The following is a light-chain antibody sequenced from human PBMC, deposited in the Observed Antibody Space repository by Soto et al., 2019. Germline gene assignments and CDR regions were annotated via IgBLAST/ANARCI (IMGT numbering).Light chain of an antibody. V-gene: IGLV2-23*01. CDR3: CSYAGTNTFV. CDR2: EGN. J-gene: IGLJ1*01. Sequence: QSALTQPASVSGSPGQSITISCTGTSSDVGSYNLVSWYQQHPGKAPKLMIYEGNKRPSGVSNRFSGSKSANTASLTISGRQTEDKADYYCCSYAGTNTFVFGTGTKLTVL. CDR1: SSDVGSYNL.